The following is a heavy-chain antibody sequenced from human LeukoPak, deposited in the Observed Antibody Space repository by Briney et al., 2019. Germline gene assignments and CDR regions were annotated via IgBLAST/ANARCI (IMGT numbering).Heavy chain of an antibody. CDR2: IYYNGST. D-gene: IGHD6-13*01. J-gene: IGHJ4*02. CDR1: GGSISSHY. CDR3: ARALHTYSSSWYNPPYYFDY. Sequence: PSETLSLTCTVSGGSISSHYWSWIRQPPGKGLEWIGYIYYNGSTNYNPSLKSRVTISVDTSKNQFSLKLSSVTAADTAVYYCARALHTYSSSWYNPPYYFDYWGQGTLVTVSS. V-gene: IGHV4-59*11.